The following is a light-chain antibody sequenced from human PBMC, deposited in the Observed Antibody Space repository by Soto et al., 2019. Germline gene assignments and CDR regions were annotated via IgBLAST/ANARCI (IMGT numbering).Light chain of an antibody. CDR2: SAS. CDR1: QSITSN. CDR3: QQYNNWPPYT. V-gene: IGKV3-15*01. J-gene: IGKJ2*01. Sequence: EILMTQSPATLSVSPGERATLSCRASQSITSNLAWYQLRPGQAPRLLIYSASTRATGVPARFSGSGYGTEFSLSISSLQSEDFAVYYCQQYNNWPPYTFGQGTKLEIK.